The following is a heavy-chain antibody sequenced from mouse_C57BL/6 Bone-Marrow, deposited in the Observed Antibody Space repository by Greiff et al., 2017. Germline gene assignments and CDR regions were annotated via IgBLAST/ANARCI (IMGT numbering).Heavy chain of an antibody. D-gene: IGHD1-1*01. V-gene: IGHV5-6*01. CDR2: ISSGGSYT. CDR3: ARPYYYGSSLYFDY. CDR1: GFTFSSYG. J-gene: IGHJ2*01. Sequence: EVKVVESGGDLVKPGGSLKLSCAASGFTFSSYGMSWVRQTPDKRLAWVATISSGGSYTYYPDSVKGRFTISRDNAKNTLYLQMSSLKSEDTAMYYCARPYYYGSSLYFDYWGQGTTLTVSS.